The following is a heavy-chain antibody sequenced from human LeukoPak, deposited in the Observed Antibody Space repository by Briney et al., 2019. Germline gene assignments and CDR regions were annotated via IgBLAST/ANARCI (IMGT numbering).Heavy chain of an antibody. V-gene: IGHV3-21*01. CDR2: ISSSSSYI. Sequence: GGSLRLSCAASGFTFSSYSMNWVREAPGKGLEWFSSISSSSSYIYYADSVKGRFTISRDNAKNSLYLPINSLRAEDPAEYYCARDRHPTYYYDSSGYFGVGDAFDIWGQGTMVTVSS. D-gene: IGHD3-22*01. CDR1: GFTFSSYS. CDR3: ARDRHPTYYYDSSGYFGVGDAFDI. J-gene: IGHJ3*02.